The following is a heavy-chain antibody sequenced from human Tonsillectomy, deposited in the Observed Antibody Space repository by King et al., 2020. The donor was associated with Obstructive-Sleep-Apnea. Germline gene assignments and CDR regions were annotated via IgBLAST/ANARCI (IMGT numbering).Heavy chain of an antibody. CDR1: SGSISSSSYY. V-gene: IGHV4-39*07. D-gene: IGHD6-13*01. Sequence: QLQESGPGLVKPSETLSLTCTVSSGSISSSSYYWGWIRQPPGKGLEWIGSIYYSGRTYYNPSLKSRLTISVDTSKNHFSLKLSSVTAADTAVYYCARERAAGTNWFDPWGQGTLVTVSS. J-gene: IGHJ5*02. CDR2: IYYSGRT. CDR3: ARERAAGTNWFDP.